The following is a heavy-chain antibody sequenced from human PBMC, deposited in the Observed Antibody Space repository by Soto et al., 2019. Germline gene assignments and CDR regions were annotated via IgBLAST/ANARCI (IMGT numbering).Heavy chain of an antibody. J-gene: IGHJ5*02. CDR2: SYYIGST. CDR3: ARSVFP. Sequence: QVQLQESGPGLVKPSQTLSLTCTVSGGSISSGGYYWNWIRQHPGKGPEWIGYSYYIGSTYYTPSLKSRVTISLDTSKSQFSLKLSSVTAADTAVYYCARSVFPWGQGTLVTVSS. CDR1: GGSISSGGYY. V-gene: IGHV4-31*03.